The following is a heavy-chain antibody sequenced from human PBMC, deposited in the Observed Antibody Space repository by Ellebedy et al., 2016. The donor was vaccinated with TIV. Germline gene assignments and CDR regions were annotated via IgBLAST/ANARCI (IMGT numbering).Heavy chain of an antibody. J-gene: IGHJ6*03. CDR1: GFTFSSYG. D-gene: IGHD3-3*01. CDR3: AKDAITIFGYVVRESYYMDV. Sequence: GGSLRLXXAASGFTFSSYGMHWVRQAPGKGLEWVAVISYDGSNKYYADSVKGRFTISRDNSKNTLYLQMNSLRAEDTAVYYCAKDAITIFGYVVRESYYMDVWGKGTTVTVSS. CDR2: ISYDGSNK. V-gene: IGHV3-30*18.